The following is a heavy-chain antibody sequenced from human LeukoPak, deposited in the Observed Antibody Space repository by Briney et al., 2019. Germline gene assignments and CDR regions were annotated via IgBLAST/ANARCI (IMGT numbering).Heavy chain of an antibody. CDR2: IWYDGGNK. CDR3: ARARYCSGGSCYHYFDY. V-gene: IGHV3-33*01. D-gene: IGHD2-15*01. CDR1: GFMFSSYG. Sequence: GKSPRLSCAASGFMFSSYGIHWARQAPGKGLEWVAAIWYDGGNKYYADSVKGRFTISRDNAKNSLYLQMNSLRAEDTAVYYCARARYCSGGSCYHYFDYWGQGTLVTDSS. J-gene: IGHJ4*02.